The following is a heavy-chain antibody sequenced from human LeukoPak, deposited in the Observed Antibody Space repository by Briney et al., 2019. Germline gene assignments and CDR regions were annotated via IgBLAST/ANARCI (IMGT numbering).Heavy chain of an antibody. CDR1: GGSISSYY. V-gene: IGHV4-59*01. J-gene: IGHJ6*03. D-gene: IGHD2-2*01. Sequence: KPSETLSLTCTVSGGSISSYYWSWIRQPPGKGLEWIGYIYYSGSTNYNPSLKSRVTISVDTSKHQFSLKLSSVTAADTAVYYCASTEIVVVPAAIRDYYYYMDVWGKGTTVTVSS. CDR3: ASTEIVVVPAAIRDYYYYMDV. CDR2: IYYSGST.